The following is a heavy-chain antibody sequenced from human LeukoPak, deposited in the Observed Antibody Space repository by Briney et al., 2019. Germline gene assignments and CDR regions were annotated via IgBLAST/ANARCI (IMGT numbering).Heavy chain of an antibody. Sequence: GGSLRLSCAASGFTFSSYWMSWVRQAPGKGLEWVSGINWNGGSTGYADSVKGRFTISRDNAKNSLYLQMNSLRAEDTALYYCARGFIAADMAGWFDPWGQGTLVTVSS. V-gene: IGHV3-20*04. D-gene: IGHD6-13*01. CDR2: INWNGGST. CDR1: GFTFSSYW. J-gene: IGHJ5*02. CDR3: ARGFIAADMAGWFDP.